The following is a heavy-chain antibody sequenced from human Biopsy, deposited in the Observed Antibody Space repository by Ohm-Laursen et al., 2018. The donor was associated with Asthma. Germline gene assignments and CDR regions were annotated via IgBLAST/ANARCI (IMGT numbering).Heavy chain of an antibody. J-gene: IGHJ4*02. CDR3: ARDSYSSGLYDDFES. D-gene: IGHD6-19*01. Sequence: SLRLSCAASGFTFSTYGMHWVRQAPGKGLEWVACISYDGSNKYYADSVKGRSTISRDNAKNTVYLQMNSLRAEDTAVYYCARDSYSSGLYDDFESWGQGTLVTVSS. CDR2: ISYDGSNK. CDR1: GFTFSTYG. V-gene: IGHV3-30*03.